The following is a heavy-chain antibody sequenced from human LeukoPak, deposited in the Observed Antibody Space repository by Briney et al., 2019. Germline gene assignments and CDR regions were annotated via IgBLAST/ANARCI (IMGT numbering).Heavy chain of an antibody. D-gene: IGHD6-13*01. J-gene: IGHJ4*02. CDR2: IKQDGSEK. CDR1: GFTFSSYW. CDR3: ARDSRWFYY. Sequence: GGSLRLSCAVSGFTFSSYWMSWVRQAPGKGLEWVANIKQDGSEKYYVDSVKGRFTISRDNAKNSLYLQMNSLRAEDTAVYYCARDSRWFYYWGQGTLVTVSS. V-gene: IGHV3-7*01.